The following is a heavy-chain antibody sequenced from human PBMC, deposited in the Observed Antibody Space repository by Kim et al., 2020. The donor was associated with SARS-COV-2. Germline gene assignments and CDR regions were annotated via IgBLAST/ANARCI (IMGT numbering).Heavy chain of an antibody. CDR1: GFTFSSYS. CDR2: ISSSSSYI. Sequence: GGSLRLSCAASGFTFSSYSMNWVRQAPGKGLEWVSSISSSSSYIYYADSVKGRFTISRDNAKNSLYLQMNSLRAEDTAVYYCARVCGIAAAGTSAKGAFDIWGQGTMVTVSS. CDR3: ARVCGIAAAGTSAKGAFDI. D-gene: IGHD6-13*01. J-gene: IGHJ3*02. V-gene: IGHV3-21*01.